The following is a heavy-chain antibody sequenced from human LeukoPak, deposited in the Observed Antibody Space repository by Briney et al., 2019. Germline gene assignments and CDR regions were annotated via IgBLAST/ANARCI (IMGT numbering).Heavy chain of an antibody. CDR1: GGSISSYY. D-gene: IGHD5-24*01. J-gene: IGHJ3*02. CDR3: ARDGDGYKPHAFDI. V-gene: IGHV4-59*01. Sequence: SETLSLTCSVSGGSISSYYWSWIGQPPGKGLEWIGYIYYSGSTNYNPSLKSRVTISVDTSKNQFSLKLSSVIAADTAVYYCARDGDGYKPHAFDIWGQGTMVTVSS. CDR2: IYYSGST.